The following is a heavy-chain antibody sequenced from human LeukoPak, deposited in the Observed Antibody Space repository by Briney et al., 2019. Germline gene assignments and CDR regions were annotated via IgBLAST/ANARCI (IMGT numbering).Heavy chain of an antibody. CDR3: ARDLPDY. V-gene: IGHV3-7*01. J-gene: IGHJ4*02. CDR2: IKQDGSEK. Sequence: GGSLRLSCAASGFIFSSFWMTWVRQAPGKGLEWVANIKQDGSEKYYVDSVKGRFTISRDNAKNSLYLQMNSLRAEDTAVYYCARDLPDYWGQGTLVTVSS. CDR1: GFIFSSFW.